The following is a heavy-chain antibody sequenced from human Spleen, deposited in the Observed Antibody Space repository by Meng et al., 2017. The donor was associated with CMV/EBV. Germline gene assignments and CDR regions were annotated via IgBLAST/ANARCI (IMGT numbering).Heavy chain of an antibody. CDR3: ARGWGTTWP. V-gene: IGHV1-8*03. CDR2: MNPKSGAT. Sequence: FSCRAPGYPFPPPHLSWVRQATGQGLEWMGWMNPKSGATGYAQQFQDSVTITSDTSISAAYMELRTLTSEDTAIYYCARGWGTTWPWGQGTLVTVSS. J-gene: IGHJ5*02. CDR1: GYPFPPPH. D-gene: IGHD3-16*01.